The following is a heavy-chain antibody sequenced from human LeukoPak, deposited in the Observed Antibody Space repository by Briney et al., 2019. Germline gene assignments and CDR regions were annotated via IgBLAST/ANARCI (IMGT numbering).Heavy chain of an antibody. CDR3: VRDGQPATYYHFRDL. Sequence: PGGSLRLCCTASGFTFSDYEMNWGRQAPGKGLEWLSYISGSGNTLYYADSVRGRYTISRDNAKNSLYLQTNSLRAEDTAVYFCVRDGQPATYYHFRDLWGEGTTVTVSS. J-gene: IGHJ6*03. CDR1: GFTFSDYE. CDR2: ISGSGNTL. D-gene: IGHD2-2*01. V-gene: IGHV3-48*03.